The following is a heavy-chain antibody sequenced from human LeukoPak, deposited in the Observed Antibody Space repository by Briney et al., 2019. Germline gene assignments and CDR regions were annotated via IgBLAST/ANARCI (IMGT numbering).Heavy chain of an antibody. Sequence: GGSLRLSCAASGFTVSSNYMNWVRQAPGKGLEWVSSISSSSSYIYYADSVKGRFTISRDNAKNSLYLQMNSLRAEDTAVYYCARAPSPLAVAGTDYWGQGTLVTVSS. CDR1: GFTVSSNY. CDR2: ISSSSSYI. J-gene: IGHJ4*02. CDR3: ARAPSPLAVAGTDY. D-gene: IGHD6-19*01. V-gene: IGHV3-21*01.